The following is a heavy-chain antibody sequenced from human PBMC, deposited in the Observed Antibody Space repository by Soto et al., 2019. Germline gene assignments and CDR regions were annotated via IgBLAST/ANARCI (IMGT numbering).Heavy chain of an antibody. CDR3: ARHPSGYDFWSGYPPFFDY. V-gene: IGHV4-39*01. CDR2: IYYSGST. Sequence: QLQLQESGPGLVKPSETLSLTCTVSGGSISSSSYYWGWIRQPPGKGLEWIGSIYYSGSTYYNPSLMMRVTISVDTSKNQFSLKLSSVTAADTVVYYCARHPSGYDFWSGYPPFFDYWGQGTLVTVSS. CDR1: GGSISSSSYY. D-gene: IGHD3-3*01. J-gene: IGHJ4*02.